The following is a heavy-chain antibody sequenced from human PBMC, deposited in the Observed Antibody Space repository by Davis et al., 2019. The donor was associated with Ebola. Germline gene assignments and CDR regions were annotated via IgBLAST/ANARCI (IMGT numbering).Heavy chain of an antibody. CDR3: ARGTGEYYYYGMDV. CDR1: GFTFSSYW. D-gene: IGHD3-16*01. Sequence: HTGESLRLSCAASGFTFSSYWMHWVRQAPGKGLVWVSRINSDGSSTSYADSVKGRFTISRDNAKNTLYLQMNSLRAEDTAVYYCARGTGEYYYYGMDVWGQGTTVTVSS. CDR2: INSDGSST. V-gene: IGHV3-74*01. J-gene: IGHJ6*02.